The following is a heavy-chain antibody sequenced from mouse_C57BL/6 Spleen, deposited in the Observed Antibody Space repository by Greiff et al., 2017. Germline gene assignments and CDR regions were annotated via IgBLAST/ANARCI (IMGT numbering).Heavy chain of an antibody. D-gene: IGHD2-5*01. CDR1: GYAFSSSW. Sequence: QVQLKQSGPELVKPGASVKISCKASGYAFSSSWMNWVKQRPGKGLEWIGRIYPGDGGTKYNGKFKGKATLTADKPYSTAYMQLSSLTSEDSAVYFCARSTCYSSYAWFAVWGQGTMVTVSA. CDR2: IYPGDGGT. V-gene: IGHV1-82*01. CDR3: ARSTCYSSYAWFAV. J-gene: IGHJ3*01.